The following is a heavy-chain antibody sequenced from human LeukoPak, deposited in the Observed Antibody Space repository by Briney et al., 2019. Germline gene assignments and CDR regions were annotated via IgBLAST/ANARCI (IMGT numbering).Heavy chain of an antibody. CDR3: ARDDSSGYYDY. CDR1: GFTFSRYW. Sequence: GGSLRLSCAASGFTFSRYWMHWVRQAPGKGLVWVSRVNSDGSSTTYADSVKGRFTISRDNAKNTLYLQMNSLRAEDTAVYYCARDDSSGYYDYWGQGTLVTVSS. J-gene: IGHJ4*02. V-gene: IGHV3-74*01. CDR2: VNSDGSST. D-gene: IGHD3-22*01.